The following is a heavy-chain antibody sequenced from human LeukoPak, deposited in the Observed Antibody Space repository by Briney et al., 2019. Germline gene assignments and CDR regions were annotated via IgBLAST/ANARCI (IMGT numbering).Heavy chain of an antibody. CDR2: IKKDGSEK. D-gene: IGHD1-14*01. Sequence: GGSLRLSCTASGFTFSNYWMSWFRQAPGKGLEWVANIKKDGSEKLYVDSVEGRFTISRDNAKNPVFLQMNSLTDDDTAVYYCAGDAGWTFGIWGQGTMVTVST. CDR1: GFTFSNYW. V-gene: IGHV3-7*01. J-gene: IGHJ3*02. CDR3: AGDAGWTFGI.